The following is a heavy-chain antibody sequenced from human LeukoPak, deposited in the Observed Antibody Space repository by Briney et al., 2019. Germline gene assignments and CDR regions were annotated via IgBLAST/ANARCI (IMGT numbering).Heavy chain of an antibody. D-gene: IGHD5-12*01. CDR3: ARGGGYSGYVDWFDP. Sequence: SETLSLTCTVSSGSISGNYWSWFRQPPGRGLDWIGYISYSGSANYNLSLKSRATIPVDMSKNQFSLRLSSVTAADTAVYYCARGGGYSGYVDWFDPWGQGTLVTVSS. CDR1: SGSISGNY. V-gene: IGHV4-59*01. CDR2: ISYSGSA. J-gene: IGHJ5*02.